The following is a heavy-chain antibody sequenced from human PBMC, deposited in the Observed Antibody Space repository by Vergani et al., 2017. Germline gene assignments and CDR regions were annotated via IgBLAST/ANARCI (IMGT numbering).Heavy chain of an antibody. CDR2: IGSSGPYI. J-gene: IGHJ6*02. Sequence: EVQLVESGGGLVKPGGSLRLSCAASGFTFSDFSMSWVRQAPGKGLEWVAFIGSSGPYINYADSVKGRFIISRDNTNNSLFLQLRSLRAEDAAVYYCARDCTSGGCLDNYGMDVWGQGATVTVSS. V-gene: IGHV3-21*06. CDR1: GFTFSDFS. D-gene: IGHD2-8*01. CDR3: ARDCTSGGCLDNYGMDV.